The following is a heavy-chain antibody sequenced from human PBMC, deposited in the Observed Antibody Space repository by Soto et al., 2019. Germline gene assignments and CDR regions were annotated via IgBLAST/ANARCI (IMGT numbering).Heavy chain of an antibody. CDR2: VSNEGSK. CDR3: TATPRNGMGV. V-gene: IGHV3-74*01. Sequence: EVQLVESGGGLVQPGGSLRLACAGSGFRVSDYWMHWVRQAPGKGLVWVSRVSNEGSKEYADFVKGRFTLSKDNAKNTLYLKMDSLSVEDTALYYCTATPRNGMGVWGQGTKVTVAS. J-gene: IGHJ6*02. CDR1: GFRVSDYW.